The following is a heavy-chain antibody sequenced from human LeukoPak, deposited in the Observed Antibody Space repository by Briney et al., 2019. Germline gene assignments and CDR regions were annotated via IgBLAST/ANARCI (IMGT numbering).Heavy chain of an antibody. CDR1: GGSFSGYY. J-gene: IGHJ4*02. D-gene: IGHD4-23*01. CDR3: ARGRDYGGNLDY. Sequence: SSETLSLTCAVYGGSFSGYYWSWIRKPPGKGLEWVGEINHSGSTNYNPSLKSRVTISVDTSKNQFSLKLSSVTAADTAVYYCARGRDYGGNLDYWGQGTLVTVSS. CDR2: INHSGST. V-gene: IGHV4-34*01.